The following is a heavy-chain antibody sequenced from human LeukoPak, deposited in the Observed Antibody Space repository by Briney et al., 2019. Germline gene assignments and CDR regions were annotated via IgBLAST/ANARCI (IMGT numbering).Heavy chain of an antibody. CDR3: ARYYDTSGYFHFDY. J-gene: IGHJ4*02. CDR1: GYTFTSYA. CDR2: INTNTGNP. V-gene: IGHV7-4-1*02. D-gene: IGHD3-22*01. Sequence: ASVKVSCTASGYTFTSYAINWVRQAPGRGLEWMGWINTNTGNPTYAQVFTGRFVFSLDTSVSTAYLQISTLKAEDTAVYFCARYYDTSGYFHFDYWGQGTLVTVSS.